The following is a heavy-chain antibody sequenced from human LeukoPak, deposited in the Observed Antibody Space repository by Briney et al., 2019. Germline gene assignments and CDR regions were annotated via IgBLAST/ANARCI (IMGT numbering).Heavy chain of an antibody. V-gene: IGHV4-34*01. Sequence: SETLSPTCAVYGGSFSGYYWSWIRQPPGKGLEWIGEINHSGSTNYNPSLKSRVTISVDTSKNQFSLKLSSVTAADTAVYYCARNRPAATLPTHFDYWGQGTLVTVSS. CDR3: ARNRPAATLPTHFDY. J-gene: IGHJ4*02. D-gene: IGHD2-2*01. CDR2: INHSGST. CDR1: GGSFSGYY.